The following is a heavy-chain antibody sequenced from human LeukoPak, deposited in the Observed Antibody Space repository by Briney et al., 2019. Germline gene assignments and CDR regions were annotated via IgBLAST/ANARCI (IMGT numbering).Heavy chain of an antibody. CDR3: ASQTSAKAFDF. Sequence: GGSLRLSCAASGFTFSSYWMSWVRQAPGNGLEWVATIKGDGSEIRYVDSVKGRFTISRDNARTSLYLQMNSLRGEDTAMYYCASQTSAKAFDFWGQGTLVTVSS. CDR2: IKGDGSEI. J-gene: IGHJ4*02. V-gene: IGHV3-7*03. CDR1: GFTFSSYW. D-gene: IGHD2-2*01.